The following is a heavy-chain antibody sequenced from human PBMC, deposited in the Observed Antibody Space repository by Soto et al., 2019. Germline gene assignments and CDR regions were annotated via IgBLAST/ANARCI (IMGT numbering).Heavy chain of an antibody. J-gene: IGHJ2*01. Sequence: QLQLRESGPGLVKPSETLSLTCTVSGGSISGGVGGLYYWSWIRQPPGKGLEGIGYIYDSGSTYYYPSLNSRVTISVDTSKNQFSLRLSSVTAADTAVYYCAREVIPLTTDWYFDLWGRGTLVTVSS. CDR3: AREVIPLTTDWYFDL. D-gene: IGHD4-17*01. V-gene: IGHV4-30-4*01. CDR1: GGSISGGVGGLYY. CDR2: IYDSGST.